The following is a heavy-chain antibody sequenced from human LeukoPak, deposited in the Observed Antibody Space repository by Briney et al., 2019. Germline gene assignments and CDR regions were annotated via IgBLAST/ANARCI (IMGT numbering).Heavy chain of an antibody. CDR1: GGSISSYY. V-gene: IGHV4-59*08. Sequence: SETLSLTCTVSGGSISSYYWSWIRQPPGKGLEWIGYIYYSGSTNYNPSLKSRVTISVDTSKNQFSLKLSSVTAADTAVYYFARIGYGDYFPFDYWGQGTLVTVSS. D-gene: IGHD4-17*01. CDR2: IYYSGST. J-gene: IGHJ4*02. CDR3: ARIGYGDYFPFDY.